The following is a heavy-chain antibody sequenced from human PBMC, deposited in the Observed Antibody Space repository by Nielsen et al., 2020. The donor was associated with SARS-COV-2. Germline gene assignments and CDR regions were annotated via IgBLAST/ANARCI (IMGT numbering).Heavy chain of an antibody. V-gene: IGHV5-51*01. CDR2: IYPADSDT. CDR1: GYSFTNYW. J-gene: IGHJ4*02. CDR3: ARHRYFDS. Sequence: KVSCKASGYSFTNYWIGWVRQMPGKGLECVGIIYPADSDTKYSPSFQGQVTISADKSINTAYLQWNSLKASDTAMYYCARHRYFDSWGQGTLVTVSS.